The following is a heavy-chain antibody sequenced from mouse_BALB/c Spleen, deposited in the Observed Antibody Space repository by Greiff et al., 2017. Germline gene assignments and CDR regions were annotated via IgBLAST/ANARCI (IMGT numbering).Heavy chain of an antibody. CDR2: INPYNGDT. V-gene: IGHV1-20*02. D-gene: IGHD2-3*01. CDR3: ARAIYDGYYPFAY. J-gene: IGHJ3*01. Sequence: VQLQQSGPELVKPGASVKISCKASGYSFTGYFMNWVMQSHGKSLEWIGRINPYNGDTFYNQKFKGKATLTVDKSSSTAHMELRSLASEDSAVYDCARAIYDGYYPFAYWGQGTLVTVSA. CDR1: GYSFTGYF.